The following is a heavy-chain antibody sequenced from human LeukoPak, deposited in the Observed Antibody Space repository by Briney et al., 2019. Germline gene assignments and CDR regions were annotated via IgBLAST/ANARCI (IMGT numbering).Heavy chain of an antibody. CDR2: ISSSSSTI. CDR1: GFTFSSYS. J-gene: IGHJ6*03. V-gene: IGHV3-48*01. D-gene: IGHD3-3*01. Sequence: PGGSLRLSCAASGFTFSSYSMNWVRQAPGKGLEWVSYISSSSSTIYYADSVKGRFTISRDNAKNSLYLQMNSLRAEDTAVYYCARGSDVTIFGVARGYYYYYMDVWGKGTTVTVSS. CDR3: ARGSDVTIFGVARGYYYYYMDV.